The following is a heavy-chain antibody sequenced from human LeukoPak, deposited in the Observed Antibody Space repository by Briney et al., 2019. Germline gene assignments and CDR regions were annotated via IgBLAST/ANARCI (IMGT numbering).Heavy chain of an antibody. D-gene: IGHD5-24*01. CDR3: TTRRDGYNLGYYFDY. Sequence: GGSLRLSCADSGFTFSNAWMSWVRQAPGKGLEWVGRIKSKTDGGTTDYAAPVKGRFTISRDDSKNTLYLQMNSLKTEDTAVYYCTTRRDGYNLGYYFDYWGQGTLVTVSS. CDR1: GFTFSNAW. V-gene: IGHV3-15*01. J-gene: IGHJ4*02. CDR2: IKSKTDGGTT.